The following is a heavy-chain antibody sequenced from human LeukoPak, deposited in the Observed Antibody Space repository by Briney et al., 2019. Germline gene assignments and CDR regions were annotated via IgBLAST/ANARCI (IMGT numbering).Heavy chain of an antibody. CDR1: GGSFSGYY. V-gene: IGHV4-34*01. CDR3: ARGLRLWSSFDY. D-gene: IGHD5-18*01. J-gene: IGHJ4*02. CDR2: INHSGST. Sequence: SETLSRTCAVYGGSFSGYYWSWIRQPPGKGLEWIGEINHSGSTNYNPSLKSRVTISVDTSKNQFSLKLSSVTAADTAVYYCARGLRLWSSFDYWGQGTLVTVSS.